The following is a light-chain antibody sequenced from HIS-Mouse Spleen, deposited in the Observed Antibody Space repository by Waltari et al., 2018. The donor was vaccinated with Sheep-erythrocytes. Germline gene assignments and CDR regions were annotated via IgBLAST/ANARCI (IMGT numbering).Light chain of an antibody. V-gene: IGLV3-21*03. CDR3: QVWDSSSDHYV. Sequence: SYVLTQPPSVSVAPGKTARITCGGNNIGSKSVHWYQQQPGQAPLLVVYDDSDRPSGIPERFSGSNSGNTATLTISRVEAGDEADYYCQVWDSSSDHYVFGTGTKVTVL. J-gene: IGLJ1*01. CDR1: NIGSKS. CDR2: DDS.